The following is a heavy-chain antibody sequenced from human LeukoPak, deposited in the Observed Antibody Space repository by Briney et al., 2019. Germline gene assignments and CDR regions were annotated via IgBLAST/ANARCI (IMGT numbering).Heavy chain of an antibody. Sequence: SGTLSLTCAVSGGSISSSNWWSWVRQPPGKGLEWIGEIYHSGSTNYNPSLKSRVTISVDKSKNQFSLKLSSVTAVDTAVYYCARDEEINDSSGYYHFDYWGQGTLVTVSS. V-gene: IGHV4-4*02. D-gene: IGHD3-22*01. CDR2: IYHSGST. CDR1: GGSISSSNW. J-gene: IGHJ4*02. CDR3: ARDEEINDSSGYYHFDY.